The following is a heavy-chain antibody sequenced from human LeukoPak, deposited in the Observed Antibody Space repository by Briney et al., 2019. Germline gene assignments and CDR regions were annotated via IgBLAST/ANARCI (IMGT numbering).Heavy chain of an antibody. V-gene: IGHV3-66*01. D-gene: IGHD6-19*01. CDR2: IYSAGST. CDR1: GFTVSSNY. Sequence: GGSLRLSCVASGFTVSSNYMSWVRQAPGKGLEWVSFIYSAGSTYYADSVKGRFTISRDNSENTLYLHMNSLRGDDTAVYYCAKDRGSGPLFSLISWGQGTLVTVSS. J-gene: IGHJ5*02. CDR3: AKDRGSGPLFSLIS.